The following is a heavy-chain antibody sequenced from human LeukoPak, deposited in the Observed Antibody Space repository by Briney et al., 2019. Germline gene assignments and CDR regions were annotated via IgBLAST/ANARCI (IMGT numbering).Heavy chain of an antibody. CDR3: AKDAYDILTGYLGY. CDR1: GFTFDDYA. J-gene: IGHJ4*02. CDR2: ISWNSGSI. D-gene: IGHD3-9*01. Sequence: GGSLRLSCAASGFTFDDYAMHWVRQAPGKGLEWASGISWNSGSIGYADSVKGRFTISRDNAKNSLYLQMNSLRAEDTALYYCAKDAYDILTGYLGYWGQGTLVTVSS. V-gene: IGHV3-9*01.